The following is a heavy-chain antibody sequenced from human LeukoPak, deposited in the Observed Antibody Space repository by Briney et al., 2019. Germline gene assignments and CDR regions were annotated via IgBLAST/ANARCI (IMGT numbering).Heavy chain of an antibody. J-gene: IGHJ3*02. D-gene: IGHD5-12*01. CDR3: ARPYSGYRLDAFDI. CDR2: INPSGGST. Sequence: AASVKVSCEASGYTFTSYYMHWVRQALGQGLEWMGIINPSGGSTSYAQKFQGRVTMTRDMSTSTVYMELSSLRSEDTAVYYCARPYSGYRLDAFDIWGQGTMVTVSS. V-gene: IGHV1-46*01. CDR1: GYTFTSYY.